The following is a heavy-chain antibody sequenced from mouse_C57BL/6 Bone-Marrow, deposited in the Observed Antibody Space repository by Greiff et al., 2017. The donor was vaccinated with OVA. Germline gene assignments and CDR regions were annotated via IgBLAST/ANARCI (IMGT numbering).Heavy chain of an antibody. J-gene: IGHJ2*01. Sequence: QVQLQQPGAELVMPGASVKLSCKASGYTFTSYWMHWVKQRPGQGLEWIGEIDPSDSYTNYNQKFKGKSTLTVDKYSSTAYMQLSSLTSEDSAVYYCARARWLLRFDYWGQGTTLTVSS. CDR1: GYTFTSYW. D-gene: IGHD2-3*01. CDR3: ARARWLLRFDY. CDR2: IDPSDSYT. V-gene: IGHV1-69*01.